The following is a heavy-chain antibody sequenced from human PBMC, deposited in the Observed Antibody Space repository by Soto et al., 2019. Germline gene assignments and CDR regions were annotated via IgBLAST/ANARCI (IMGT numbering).Heavy chain of an antibody. CDR2: IYRSGTT. CDR1: NFSISSGYY. J-gene: IGHJ4*02. Sequence: SETLSLTCVVSNFSISSGYYWGWIRQSPGKGLEWIASIYRSGTTSYNPSLKSRVTISVDPSKNQFSLMLTAVTAADTAVYYCARTHSGSYYSVFNYWGRGSLVTVSS. D-gene: IGHD1-26*01. V-gene: IGHV4-38-2*01. CDR3: ARTHSGSYYSVFNY.